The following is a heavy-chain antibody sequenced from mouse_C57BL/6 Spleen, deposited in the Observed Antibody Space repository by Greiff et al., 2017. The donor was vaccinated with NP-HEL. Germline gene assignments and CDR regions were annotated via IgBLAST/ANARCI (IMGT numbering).Heavy chain of an antibody. V-gene: IGHV5-16*01. Sequence: EVMLVESEGGLVQPGSSMKLSCTASGFTFSDYYMAWVRQVPEKGLEWVANINYDGSSTYYLDSLKSRFIISRDNAKNILYLQMSSLKSEDTATYYCARDKGYSNGYFDYWGQGTTLTVSS. J-gene: IGHJ2*01. CDR1: GFTFSDYY. D-gene: IGHD2-5*01. CDR2: INYDGSST. CDR3: ARDKGYSNGYFDY.